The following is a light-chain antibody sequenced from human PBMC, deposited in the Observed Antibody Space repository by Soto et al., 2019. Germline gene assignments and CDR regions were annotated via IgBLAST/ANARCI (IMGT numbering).Light chain of an antibody. V-gene: IGKV3-20*01. CDR3: QQNCSTSWT. Sequence: DIEMTQSPSTLSASPGERVTISCRASETVSSNLAWYQQKPGQAPRLLIYGASTMATGIPDRFSGSGSGTDFTLTISRLEPEDFAVYYCQQNCSTSWTFGQGTKVDI. J-gene: IGKJ1*01. CDR2: GAS. CDR1: ETVSSN.